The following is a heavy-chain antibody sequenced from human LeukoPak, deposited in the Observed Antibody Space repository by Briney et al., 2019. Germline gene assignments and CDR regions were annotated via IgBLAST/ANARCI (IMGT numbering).Heavy chain of an antibody. D-gene: IGHD4-17*01. CDR1: GFTFDDYA. J-gene: IGHJ3*02. Sequence: GRSLRLSCAASGFTFDDYAMHWVRQAPGKGLEWVSLISGDGGSTYYADSVKGRFTISRDNSKNSLYLQMNSLRTEDTALYYCAKRNYGDYAWGAFDIWGQGTMVTVSS. V-gene: IGHV3-43*02. CDR3: AKRNYGDYAWGAFDI. CDR2: ISGDGGST.